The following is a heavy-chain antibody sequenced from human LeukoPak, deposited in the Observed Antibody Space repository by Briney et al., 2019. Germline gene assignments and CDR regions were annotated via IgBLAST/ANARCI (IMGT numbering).Heavy chain of an antibody. Sequence: GASVKVSCKVSGYTLTELSMHWVRQAPGKGLEWMGGFDPEDGETIYAQKFQGRVTMTVDTSTDTAYMELSSLRSEDTAVYYCAARSTLIVVVTAMGAFDIWGQGTMVTVSS. CDR3: AARSTLIVVVTAMGAFDI. CDR1: GYTLTELS. D-gene: IGHD2-21*02. V-gene: IGHV1-24*01. CDR2: FDPEDGET. J-gene: IGHJ3*02.